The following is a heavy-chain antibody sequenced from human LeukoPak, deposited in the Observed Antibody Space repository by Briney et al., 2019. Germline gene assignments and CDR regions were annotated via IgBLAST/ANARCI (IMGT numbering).Heavy chain of an antibody. CDR1: GFSVTSKY. CDR2: VESGGDT. Sequence: GGSLRLSCAASGFSVTSKYINWVRQAPGKGLEWVLVVESGGDTSYANSVKGRFTVSRDIFQNTLYLQMNSLRADDTAVYYCAKGRRDGSGSLLNDLWGRGTLVTVSS. D-gene: IGHD3-10*01. V-gene: IGHV3-53*01. J-gene: IGHJ2*01. CDR3: AKGRRDGSGSLLNDL.